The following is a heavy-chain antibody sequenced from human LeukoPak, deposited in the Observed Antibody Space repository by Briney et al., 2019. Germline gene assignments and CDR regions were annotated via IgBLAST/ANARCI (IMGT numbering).Heavy chain of an antibody. D-gene: IGHD2-2*01. CDR2: IYYSGST. V-gene: IGHV4-39*01. J-gene: IGHJ4*02. CDR1: GGSITSSSYH. CDR3: ARWQTYCSSTSCYAVTPFFDY. Sequence: SETLPLTCTVSGGSITSSSYHWGCIRQPPGKGLEWIGSIYYSGSTYYNPSLKSRVTISVDTSKNQFSLKLSSVTAADTAVYYCARWQTYCSSTSCYAVTPFFDYWGQGTLVTVSS.